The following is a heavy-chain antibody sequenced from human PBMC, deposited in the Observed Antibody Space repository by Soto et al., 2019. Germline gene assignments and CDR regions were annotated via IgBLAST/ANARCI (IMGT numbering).Heavy chain of an antibody. CDR3: ARAVKWIEFDP. V-gene: IGHV3-11*01. D-gene: IGHD2-2*03. CDR2: IHSSGSTI. Sequence: GSLRLACTGSGFTFRDYYMSWIRQTPGKGLEWVSYIHSSGSTIYYADSVKGQFTIARDNAKNSLYLQMNSLRAEDTAVYYCARAVKWIEFDPWGQGTLVTVSS. J-gene: IGHJ5*02. CDR1: GFTFRDYY.